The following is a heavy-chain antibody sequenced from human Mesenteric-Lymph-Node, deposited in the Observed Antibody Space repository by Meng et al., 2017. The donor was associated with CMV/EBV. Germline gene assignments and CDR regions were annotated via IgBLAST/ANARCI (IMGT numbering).Heavy chain of an antibody. CDR1: GFSFDDYA. CDR3: ATYQLPNYFGLDV. CDR2: ISWNSGSI. J-gene: IGHJ6*02. Sequence: SLKISCAASGFSFDDYAMHWVRQAPGKGLEWVSGISWNSGSIGYADSVKGRFTISRDNAKNTLYLQMNRLRAEDTAVYYCATYQLPNYFGLDVWGQGTAVTVSS. V-gene: IGHV3-9*01. D-gene: IGHD2-2*01.